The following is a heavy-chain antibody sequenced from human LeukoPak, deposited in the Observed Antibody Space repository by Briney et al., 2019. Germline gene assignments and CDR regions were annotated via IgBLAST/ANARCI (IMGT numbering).Heavy chain of an antibody. V-gene: IGHV4-39*07. J-gene: IGHJ4*02. Sequence: SETLSLTCTVSGGSILSSSYYWGWIRQPPGKGLEWIGSIYYGGSTNYNPSLKSRVTISVDTSKNQFSLKLSSVTAADTAVYYCARSGSGYGDFTSAFDYWGQGTLDTVSS. CDR3: ARSGSGYGDFTSAFDY. CDR2: IYYGGST. D-gene: IGHD4-17*01. CDR1: GGSILSSSYY.